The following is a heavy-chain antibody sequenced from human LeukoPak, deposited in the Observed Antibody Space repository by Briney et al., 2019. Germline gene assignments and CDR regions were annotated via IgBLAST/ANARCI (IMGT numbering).Heavy chain of an antibody. D-gene: IGHD3/OR15-3a*01. Sequence: GGSLRLSCAVSGFTVSSNYMSWVRQAPGKELEWVSVIYSGGNTHYADSVKGRFTISRDNSKNTLFLQMNSLRAEDTAVYYCARADGTGGPYDYWGQGTLVTVSS. CDR3: ARADGTGGPYDY. CDR2: IYSGGNT. J-gene: IGHJ4*02. V-gene: IGHV3-53*01. CDR1: GFTVSSNY.